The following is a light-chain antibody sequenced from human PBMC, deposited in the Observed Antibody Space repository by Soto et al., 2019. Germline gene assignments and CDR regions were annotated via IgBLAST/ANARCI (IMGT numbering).Light chain of an antibody. J-gene: IGLJ1*01. CDR3: CSYAGSSTFVYV. V-gene: IGLV2-23*03. Sequence: QSVLTQPASGSGSPGQSITISCTGTSSDVGSYNLVSWYQQHPGKAPKLMIYEGSKRPSGVSNRFSGSKSGNTASLTISGLQAEDEADYYCCSYAGSSTFVYVFVTGTKVTVL. CDR1: SSDVGSYNL. CDR2: EGS.